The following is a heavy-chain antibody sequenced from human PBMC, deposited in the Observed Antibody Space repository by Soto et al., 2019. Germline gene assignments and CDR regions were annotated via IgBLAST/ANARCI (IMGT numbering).Heavy chain of an antibody. CDR1: GFTVSSNY. CDR2: IYSGGST. CDR3: ARSDYGDYKD. J-gene: IGHJ4*02. D-gene: IGHD4-17*01. Sequence: GGSLRLSCAASGFTVSSNYMSWVRQAPGKGLEWVSVIYSGGSTYYADSVKGRFTISRDNSKNTLYLQMNSLRAEDMAVYYCARSDYGDYKDWGQGTLVTVSS. V-gene: IGHV3-66*01.